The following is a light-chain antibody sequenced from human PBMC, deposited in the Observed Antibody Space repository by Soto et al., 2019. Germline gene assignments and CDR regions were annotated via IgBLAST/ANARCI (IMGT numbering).Light chain of an antibody. CDR1: SSDVGNYNY. CDR3: SSYTSSRTLYV. V-gene: IGLV2-14*01. J-gene: IGLJ1*01. Sequence: QSALTQPASVSGSPGQSITIPCTGASSDVGNYNYVSWYQKHPGKAPKLIIYDVSNRPSGVSNLISGSKSGNTASLTISGLQAEDEADYYCSSYTSSRTLYVFGPGTKLTVL. CDR2: DVS.